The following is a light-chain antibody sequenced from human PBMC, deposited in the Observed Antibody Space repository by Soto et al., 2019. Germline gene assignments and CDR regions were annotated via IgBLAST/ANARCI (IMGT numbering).Light chain of an antibody. CDR3: YSYARNRLYV. CDR1: SSDVGGYNY. V-gene: IGLV2-14*01. CDR2: DVS. J-gene: IGLJ1*01. Sequence: QSAMTQPASVSGSPGQSITISCTGTSSDVGGYNYVSWYQQHPGNAPKLMIYDVSNRPSGVSNLFSGSKSGNKASLTISGLQAEDVSDYYCYSYARNRLYVFGSRTKGTVL.